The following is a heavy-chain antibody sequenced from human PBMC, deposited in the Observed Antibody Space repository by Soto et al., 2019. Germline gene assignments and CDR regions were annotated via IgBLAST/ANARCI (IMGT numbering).Heavy chain of an antibody. CDR1: GFTFSSYS. J-gene: IGHJ2*01. Sequence: GGSLRLSCAASGFTFSSYSMNWVRQAPGKGLEWVSSISSSSSYIYYADSVKGRFTISRDNAKNSLYLQMNSLRAEDTAVYYCARDPDIVLMAPGYFDLWGRGTLVTVSS. D-gene: IGHD2-8*01. CDR2: ISSSSSYI. CDR3: ARDPDIVLMAPGYFDL. V-gene: IGHV3-21*01.